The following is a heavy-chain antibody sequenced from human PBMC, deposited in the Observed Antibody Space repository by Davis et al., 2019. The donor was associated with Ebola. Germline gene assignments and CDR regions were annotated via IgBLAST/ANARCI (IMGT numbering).Heavy chain of an antibody. CDR2: INAGNGNT. CDR3: ARDGYCSGGSCYLSQNKLDY. D-gene: IGHD2-15*01. V-gene: IGHV1-3*01. J-gene: IGHJ4*02. Sequence: ASVKVSCKASGYTFTSYAMYWVRQAPGQRLEWMGWINAGNGNTKYSQKFQGRVTMTTDTSTSTAYMELRSLRSDDTVVYYCARDGYCSGGSCYLSQNKLDYWGQGTLVTVSS. CDR1: GYTFTSYA.